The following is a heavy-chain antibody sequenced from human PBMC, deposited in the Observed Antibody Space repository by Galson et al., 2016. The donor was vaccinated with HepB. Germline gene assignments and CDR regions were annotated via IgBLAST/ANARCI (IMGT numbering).Heavy chain of an antibody. J-gene: IGHJ5*02. V-gene: IGHV4-4*07. D-gene: IGHD6-13*01. CDR3: ARDMESSIWPGWFDP. CDR2: IYSSGHT. CDR1: GGSINSYY. Sequence: TLSLTCTVSGGSINSYYWSWLRQSVRKGLEWIGRIYSSGHTNYNPSLKSRATMSVDRSKKQVSLEVSSVTAADTAVYYCARDMESSIWPGWFDPWGQGILVTVSS.